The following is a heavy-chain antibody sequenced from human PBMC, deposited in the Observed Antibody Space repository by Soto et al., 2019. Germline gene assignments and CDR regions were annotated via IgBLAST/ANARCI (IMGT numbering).Heavy chain of an antibody. Sequence: QVQLQESGPGLVKPSETLSLTCTVSGGSISRYYWNWIRQPPGKGLEWIGYIYYSGSTNYNPCLKSRVTISVDTSKNQFSLKLSSVTAADTAVYYCARDPGSGSYYGWFDPWGQGTLVTVSS. J-gene: IGHJ5*02. D-gene: IGHD3-10*01. CDR3: ARDPGSGSYYGWFDP. CDR2: IYYSGST. V-gene: IGHV4-59*01. CDR1: GGSISRYY.